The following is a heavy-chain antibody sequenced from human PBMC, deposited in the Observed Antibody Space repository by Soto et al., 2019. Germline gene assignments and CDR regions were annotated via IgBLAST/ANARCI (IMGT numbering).Heavy chain of an antibody. Sequence: GASVKVSCKASGGTFSSYAISWVRQAPGQGLEWMGGIIPIFGTANYAQKFQGRVTITADKSTSTAYMELSSLRSEDTAVYYCARELDYYGSGSYFYWGQGTLVTVSS. CDR1: GGTFSSYA. CDR2: IIPIFGTA. J-gene: IGHJ4*02. D-gene: IGHD3-10*01. CDR3: ARELDYYGSGSYFY. V-gene: IGHV1-69*06.